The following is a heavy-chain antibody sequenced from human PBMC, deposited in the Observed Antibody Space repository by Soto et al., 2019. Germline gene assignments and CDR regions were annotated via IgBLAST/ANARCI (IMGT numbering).Heavy chain of an antibody. J-gene: IGHJ6*02. CDR3: AARGGGDTAMVERYYYGMDV. V-gene: IGHV4-34*01. CDR1: GGSFRGYY. CDR2: INHSGST. Sequence: SETLSLTCAVYGGSFRGYYWSWIRQPPGKGLEWIGEINHSGSTNYNPSLKSRVTISVDTSKNQFSLKLSSVTAADTAVYYCAARGGGDTAMVERYYYGMDVWGQGTTVTVSS. D-gene: IGHD5-18*01.